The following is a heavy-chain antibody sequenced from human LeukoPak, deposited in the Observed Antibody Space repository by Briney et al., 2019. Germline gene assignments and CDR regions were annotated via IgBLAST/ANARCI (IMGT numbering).Heavy chain of an antibody. J-gene: IGHJ4*02. D-gene: IGHD1-26*01. Sequence: PSETLSLTCTVSGGSISSYYWSWIRQPPGKGLEWIGYIYYSGSTNYNPSLKSRVTISVDTSKNQFSLKLSSVTAADTAVYYCARSIVGTTIPFDYWGQGTLVTVSS. CDR2: IYYSGST. CDR1: GGSISSYY. CDR3: ARSIVGTTIPFDY. V-gene: IGHV4-59*08.